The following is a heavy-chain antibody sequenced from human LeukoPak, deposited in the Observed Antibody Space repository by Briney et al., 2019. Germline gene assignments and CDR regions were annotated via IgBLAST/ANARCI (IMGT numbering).Heavy chain of an antibody. CDR3: AKTYYSGYDLSYYYYMDV. V-gene: IGHV3-23*01. D-gene: IGHD5-12*01. CDR2: ISGSGGST. J-gene: IGHJ6*03. CDR1: GFIFRSYG. Sequence: PGGSLRLSCAAAGFIFRSYGMNWVRQAPGKGLEWVSGISGSGGSTYYADSVKGRFTISRDDSKNTLYLQMNSLRAEATAVYYSAKTYYSGYDLSYYYYMDVWGKGTTVTISS.